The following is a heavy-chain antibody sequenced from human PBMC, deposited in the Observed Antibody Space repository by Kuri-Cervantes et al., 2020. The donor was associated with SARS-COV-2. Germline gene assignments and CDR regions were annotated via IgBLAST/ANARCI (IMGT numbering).Heavy chain of an antibody. CDR3: ARGRPRSVVPAATQLNSEYFQH. V-gene: IGHV4-34*01. CDR1: GGSFSGYY. J-gene: IGHJ1*01. CDR2: INHSGST. D-gene: IGHD2-2*01. Sequence: GSLRLSCAVYGGSFSGYYWSWIRQPPGKGLEWIGGINHSGSTNYNPSLKSRVTISVDTSKNQFSLKLSSVTAADTAVYYCARGRPRSVVPAATQLNSEYFQHWGQGTLVTVSS.